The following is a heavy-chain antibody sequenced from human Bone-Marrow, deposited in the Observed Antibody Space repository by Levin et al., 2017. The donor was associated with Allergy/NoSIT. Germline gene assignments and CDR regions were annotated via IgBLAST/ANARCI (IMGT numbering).Heavy chain of an antibody. CDR3: ARRNVLAPGEDWFDP. D-gene: IGHD7-27*01. V-gene: IGHV4-4*02. CDR1: DDSISSSNG. J-gene: IGHJ5*02. Sequence: KSSETLSLTCGVSDDSISSSNGWTWVRQPPGKGLEWIGEIYHSGSTNYNPSLKSRVTISVEKSKNQFSLKLSSVTAADTAVYYCARRNVLAPGEDWFDPWGQGILVTVSS. CDR2: IYHSGST.